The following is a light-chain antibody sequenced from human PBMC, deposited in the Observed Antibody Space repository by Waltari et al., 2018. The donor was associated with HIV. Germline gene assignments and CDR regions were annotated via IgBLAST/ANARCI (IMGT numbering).Light chain of an antibody. CDR1: TIRPTR. CDR3: QVWHSKSDHVV. Sequence: SYVLTQAPSLAVAPAQTACIPRGGATIRPTRVHCYQQKPGPAPVLVVYDAHDRPSGIPERFSGFNSGNTATLTISRVEAGDEADYYCQVWHSKSDHVVFGGGTKVTVL. J-gene: IGLJ2*01. V-gene: IGLV3-21*02. CDR2: DAH.